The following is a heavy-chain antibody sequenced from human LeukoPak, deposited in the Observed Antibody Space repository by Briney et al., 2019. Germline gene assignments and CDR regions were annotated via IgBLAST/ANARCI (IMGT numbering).Heavy chain of an antibody. CDR2: ISSTSSTI. V-gene: IGHV3-48*02. J-gene: IGHJ3*02. Sequence: GGSLRLSCAASGFTFSSYEMNWVRQAPGKGLEWVSYISSTSSTIYYADSVKGRFTISRDNAKNSLYLQMNSLRDEDTAVYYCARAAPYYYDSSGYSAFDSWGQGTMVTVSA. CDR1: GFTFSSYE. D-gene: IGHD3-22*01. CDR3: ARAAPYYYDSSGYSAFDS.